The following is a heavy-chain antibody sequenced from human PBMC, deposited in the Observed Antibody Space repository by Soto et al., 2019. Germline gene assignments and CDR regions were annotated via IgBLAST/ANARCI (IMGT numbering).Heavy chain of an antibody. CDR2: INHSGST. J-gene: IGHJ4*02. CDR1: GGSFSGYY. Sequence: SETLSLTCAVYGGSFSGYYWSWIRQPPGKGLEWIGEINHSGSTNYNPSLKSRVTISVDTSKNQFSLKLSSVTAADTAVYYCARGYPTIEVGGYYFDYWGQGTLVTVSS. CDR3: ARGYPTIEVGGYYFDY. V-gene: IGHV4-34*01. D-gene: IGHD2-15*01.